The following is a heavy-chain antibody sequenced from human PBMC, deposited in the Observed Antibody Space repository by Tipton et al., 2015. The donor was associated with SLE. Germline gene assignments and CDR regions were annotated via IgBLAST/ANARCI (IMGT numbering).Heavy chain of an antibody. CDR3: AIAVAGTFFFDY. CDR1: GYTFSSYG. J-gene: IGHJ4*02. V-gene: IGHV1-18*01. CDR2: ISGHNGNT. Sequence: QLVQSGAEVKKPGASVKVSCKASGYTFSSYGISWVRQAPGQGLEWMGRISGHNGNTDYIQKLQGRVTMTTDTSTSTAYMELRSLRSDDTAVYYCAIAVAGTFFFDYWGQGTLVTVSS. D-gene: IGHD6-19*01.